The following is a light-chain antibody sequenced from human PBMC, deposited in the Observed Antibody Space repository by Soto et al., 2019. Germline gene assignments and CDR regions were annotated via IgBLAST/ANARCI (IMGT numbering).Light chain of an antibody. CDR3: QQYNNWPLT. J-gene: IGKJ4*01. Sequence: EIVLTQSPGTLSLFPGERATLSCRASQSVTSSYLAWYQQKPGQAPRLLIYGASSRATGIPDRFSGSGSGTEFTLTISSLQSEDFAVYYCQQYNNWPLTFGGGTKV. CDR2: GAS. V-gene: IGKV3-20*01. CDR1: QSVTSSY.